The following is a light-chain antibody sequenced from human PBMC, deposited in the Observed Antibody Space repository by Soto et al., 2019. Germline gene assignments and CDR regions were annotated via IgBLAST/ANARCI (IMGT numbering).Light chain of an antibody. CDR3: QQTYSTPFT. CDR1: QSISIY. CDR2: VAS. Sequence: DIQMTQSPSSLSASIGDRVTITCRASQSISIYLNWYQQKPGKAPKLLISVASSLQSGVPSRFSGSGSGTDFTLTISSLQPGDFTNYFCQQTYSTPFTFGPGTKVDFK. V-gene: IGKV1-39*01. J-gene: IGKJ3*01.